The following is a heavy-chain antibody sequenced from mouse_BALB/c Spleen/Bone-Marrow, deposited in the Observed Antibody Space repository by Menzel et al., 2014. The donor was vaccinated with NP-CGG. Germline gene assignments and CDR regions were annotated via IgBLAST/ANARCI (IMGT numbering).Heavy chain of an antibody. V-gene: IGHV1-80*01. D-gene: IGHD1-1*01. Sequence: VKLMESGAELVRPGSSVKISCKASGYAFSSYWMNWVKQRPGQGLEWIGQIYPGDGDTNYNGKFKGKATLTADKSSSTAYMQLGSLTSEDSAVYFCARWITTVVAPYVMDYWGQGTSVTVSS. CDR2: IYPGDGDT. J-gene: IGHJ4*01. CDR3: ARWITTVVAPYVMDY. CDR1: GYAFSSYW.